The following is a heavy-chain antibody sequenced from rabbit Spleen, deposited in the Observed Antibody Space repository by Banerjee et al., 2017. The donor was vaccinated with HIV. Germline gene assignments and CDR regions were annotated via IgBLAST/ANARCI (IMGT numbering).Heavy chain of an antibody. V-gene: IGHV1S8*01. CDR3: ARDLDGVIGWNLGW. D-gene: IGHD1-1*01. CDR1: GFDISKYG. CDR2: IDPIFGVS. Sequence: QEQLVESGGGLVQPGGSLKLSCTVSGFDISKYGVTWVRQAPGKGLEWIGYIDPIFGVSYYATWVNGRFTISSHDAQNPLYLQLNSLTAADTATYFCARDLDGVIGWNLGWWGQGTLVTVS. J-gene: IGHJ4*01.